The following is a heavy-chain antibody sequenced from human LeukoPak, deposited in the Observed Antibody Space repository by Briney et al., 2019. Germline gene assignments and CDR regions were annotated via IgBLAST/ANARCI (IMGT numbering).Heavy chain of an antibody. CDR2: IKQDESEK. V-gene: IGHV3-7*01. Sequence: GGSLRLSCAASGFTFSSSWMSWVRQAPGKGLEWVANIKQDESEKYYVDSVKGRFTISRDNAKNSLYLQMNSLRAEDTAVYYCARDNPDYDYIWGSYRGGDAFDIWGQGTMVTVSS. CDR3: ARDNPDYDYIWGSYRGGDAFDI. CDR1: GFTFSSSW. J-gene: IGHJ3*02. D-gene: IGHD3-16*02.